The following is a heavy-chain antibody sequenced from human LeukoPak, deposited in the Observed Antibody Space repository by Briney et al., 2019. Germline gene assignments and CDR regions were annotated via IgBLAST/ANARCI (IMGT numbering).Heavy chain of an antibody. CDR3: ARESGFLAFHYGMDV. V-gene: IGHV6-1*01. D-gene: IGHD1-26*01. Sequence: SQTLSLTCAISGDSVSSNSAAWNWIRQSPSRGLEWLGRTYYRSKWYNDYAVSVKSRITINPDTSKNKLSLQLKSVTPEDTAVYYCARESGFLAFHYGMDVWGQGNTVTVSS. CDR1: GDSVSSNSAA. J-gene: IGHJ6*02. CDR2: TYYRSKWYN.